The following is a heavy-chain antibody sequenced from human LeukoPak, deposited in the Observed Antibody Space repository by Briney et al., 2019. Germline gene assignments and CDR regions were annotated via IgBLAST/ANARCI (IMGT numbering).Heavy chain of an antibody. D-gene: IGHD6-13*01. CDR1: GYTFTSYD. J-gene: IGHJ6*02. CDR3: ARGLGMAAANPI. CDR2: MNPNSGNT. Sequence: ASVKVSCKASGYTFTSYDINWVRQATGQGLEWMGWMNPNSGNTGYAQKFQGRVTMTRNTSISTAYMELSSLRSEDTAVYYCARGLGMAAANPIWGQGTTVTVSS. V-gene: IGHV1-8*01.